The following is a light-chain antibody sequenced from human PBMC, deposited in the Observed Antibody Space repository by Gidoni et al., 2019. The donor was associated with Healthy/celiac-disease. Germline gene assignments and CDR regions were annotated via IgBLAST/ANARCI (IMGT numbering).Light chain of an antibody. CDR2: QDS. V-gene: IGLV3-1*01. CDR1: KLGDKY. CDR3: QAWDSSTYV. J-gene: IGLJ1*01. Sequence: SYELTQPPSVSVSPVQTASITCSGDKLGDKYACWYQQKPGQSTVLVIYQDSKRPSGIPWRFSGSNSGNTATLTISGTQAMDEADYYCQAWDSSTYVFGAGTKVTVL.